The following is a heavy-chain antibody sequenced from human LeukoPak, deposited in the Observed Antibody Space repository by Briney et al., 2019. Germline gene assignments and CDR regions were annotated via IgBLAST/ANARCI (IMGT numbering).Heavy chain of an antibody. Sequence: GGSLRLSCGASGFTFDDYWMGWVRQAPGKGLEWVSVISDRGDSTYYADSVKGRFTISRDSSKNTLYLQMNSLGGEDTALYYCAKGRWGLTINNFDLWGQGTMVTVSS. CDR2: ISDRGDST. D-gene: IGHD2-21*02. V-gene: IGHV3-23*01. CDR1: GFTFDDYW. J-gene: IGHJ3*01. CDR3: AKGRWGLTINNFDL.